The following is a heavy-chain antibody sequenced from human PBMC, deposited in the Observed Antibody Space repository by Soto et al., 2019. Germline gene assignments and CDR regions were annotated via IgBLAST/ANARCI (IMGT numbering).Heavy chain of an antibody. CDR1: GGSISSGGYC. V-gene: IGHV4-31*03. D-gene: IGHD3-3*01. CDR3: ARDQGGFWSGLPYGMDV. Sequence: SETLSLTCTVSGGSISSGGYCWSWSRQHPGKGLEWIGYIYYSGSTYYNPSLKSRVTISVDTSKNQFSLKLSSVTAADTAVYYCARDQGGFWSGLPYGMDVWGQGTTVTVSS. CDR2: IYYSGST. J-gene: IGHJ6*02.